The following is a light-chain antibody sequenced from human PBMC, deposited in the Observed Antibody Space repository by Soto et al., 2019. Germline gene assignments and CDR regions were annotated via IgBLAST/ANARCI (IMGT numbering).Light chain of an antibody. Sequence: IQMTQTPSSLSASVGDRVAITCRASQSISNWLAWYQQKPGTAPKVLIYHASNLQSGVPSRFSGSGSGTEFTLSISSLQPDDFASYYCQQYNSYSFGHGTKVDIK. CDR2: HAS. J-gene: IGKJ1*01. CDR1: QSISNW. CDR3: QQYNSYS. V-gene: IGKV1-5*01.